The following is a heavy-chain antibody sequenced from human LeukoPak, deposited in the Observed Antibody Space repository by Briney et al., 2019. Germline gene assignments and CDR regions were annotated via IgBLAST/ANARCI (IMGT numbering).Heavy chain of an antibody. CDR2: TYYRSKWYN. J-gene: IGHJ4*02. CDR3: ANGFVSRQQMAPYYDFDY. V-gene: IGHV6-1*01. Sequence: SQTLSLTCAISGDSVSSNSAAWNWIRQSPSRGLEWLGRTYYRSKWYNDYAVSVKSRITINPDTSKNQSSLQLNSVTPEDTAVYYCANGFVSRQQMAPYYDFDYWGQGTLVTVSS. CDR1: GDSVSSNSAA. D-gene: IGHD6-13*01.